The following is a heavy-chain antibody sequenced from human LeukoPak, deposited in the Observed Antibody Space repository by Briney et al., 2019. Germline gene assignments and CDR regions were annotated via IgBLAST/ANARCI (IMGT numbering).Heavy chain of an antibody. CDR2: ISAYNGAT. J-gene: IGHJ4*02. CDR1: GYTFTSYG. V-gene: IGHV1-18*01. Sequence: ASVKVSCKASGYTFTSYGFSWVRQAPGQGLEWMGWISAYNGATSYAQNLQGRVTMTTDTSTSTAYMELRSLTSDETAVYYCARDPSGDTSEFDYWGQGTLVTVSS. D-gene: IGHD3-22*01. CDR3: ARDPSGDTSEFDY.